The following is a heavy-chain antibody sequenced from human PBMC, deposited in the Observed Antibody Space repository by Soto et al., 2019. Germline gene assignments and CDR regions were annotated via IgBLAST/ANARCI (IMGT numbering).Heavy chain of an antibody. Sequence: SETLSLTCTVSGGSISSGDYSWSWVRQSPGKGLEWIGHIYNSGITYYNPSLKSRAVISIDTSRNQFSLRLNSLTAADRAVYFCARGVTVFGLVSRFWFGSWGKGSLVTVSS. CDR1: GGSISSGDYS. D-gene: IGHD3-3*01. V-gene: IGHV4-30-4*01. CDR2: IYNSGIT. CDR3: ARGVTVFGLVSRFWFGS. J-gene: IGHJ5*01.